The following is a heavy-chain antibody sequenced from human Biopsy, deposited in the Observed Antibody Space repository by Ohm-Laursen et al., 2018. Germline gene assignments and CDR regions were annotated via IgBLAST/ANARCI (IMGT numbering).Heavy chain of an antibody. V-gene: IGHV3-33*01. CDR1: GFTFGHYA. Sequence: LSLTCAASGFTFGHYAMHWVRQAPGKGLEWVAAIWYDGTNKYYAESVKGRLTISRDNSKNTLYLQMNSLRAEDTAVYFCARGGPHVRAGGSAFDYWGQGTLVTVSS. CDR2: IWYDGTNK. CDR3: ARGGPHVRAGGSAFDY. J-gene: IGHJ4*02. D-gene: IGHD2-2*01.